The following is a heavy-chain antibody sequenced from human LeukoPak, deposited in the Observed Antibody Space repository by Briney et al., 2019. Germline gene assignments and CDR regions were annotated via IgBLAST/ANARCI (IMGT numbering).Heavy chain of an antibody. CDR3: TTDRYVAGNFVY. CDR1: GFTFSNAW. CDR2: IKSKTDGGTT. V-gene: IGHV3-15*01. J-gene: IGHJ4*02. Sequence: AGGSLRLFCAASGFTFSNAWMIWVRQAPGKGLERVGRIKSKTDGGTTDYAAPVKGRFTISRDDSKNTLYLQMNSLKTEDTAVYYCTTDRYVAGNFVYWGQGTLVTVSS. D-gene: IGHD6-19*01.